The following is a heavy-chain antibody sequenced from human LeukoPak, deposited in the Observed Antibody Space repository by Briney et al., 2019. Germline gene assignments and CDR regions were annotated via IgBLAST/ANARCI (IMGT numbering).Heavy chain of an antibody. CDR2: INKDGSAT. J-gene: IGHJ6*02. CDR3: ATWAFYHSLDV. CDR1: GFTFSNYA. V-gene: IGHV3-43*02. D-gene: IGHD1-26*01. Sequence: PGGSLRLSCAASGFTFSNYAMSWVRQAPGKGLEWVSLINKDGSATYYADSVKGRFTISRDNSKNSLYLQMNSLRSEDTALYYCATWAFYHSLDVWGQGTTVTVSS.